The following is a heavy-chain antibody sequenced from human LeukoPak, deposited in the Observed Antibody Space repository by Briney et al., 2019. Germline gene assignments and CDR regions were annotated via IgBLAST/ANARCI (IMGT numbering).Heavy chain of an antibody. V-gene: IGHV3-15*01. CDR2: IKSETDGGTT. CDR3: TPVSDFWSGYYEPPFDY. CDR1: GFTFSNAW. J-gene: IGHJ4*02. Sequence: GGSLRLSCAASGFTFSNAWMSWVRQAPGKGLEWVGRIKSETDGGTTDYAAPVKGRFTISRDYSKNTLYLQMNSLKTEDTAVYYCTPVSDFWSGYYEPPFDYWGQGTLVTVSS. D-gene: IGHD3-3*01.